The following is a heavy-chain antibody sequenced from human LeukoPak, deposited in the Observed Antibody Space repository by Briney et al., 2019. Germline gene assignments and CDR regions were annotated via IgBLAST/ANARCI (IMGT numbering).Heavy chain of an antibody. CDR3: ARGARSVYCSSTSCYPSYDY. CDR2: IYYSGST. CDR1: GGSISSGDYY. V-gene: IGHV4-30-4*01. Sequence: PSETLSLTCTVSGGSISSGDYYWSWIRQPPRKGLEWIGYIYYSGSTYYNPSLKSRVTISVDTSKNQFSLKLSSVTAADTAVYYCARGARSVYCSSTSCYPSYDYWGQGTLVTVSS. J-gene: IGHJ4*02. D-gene: IGHD2-2*01.